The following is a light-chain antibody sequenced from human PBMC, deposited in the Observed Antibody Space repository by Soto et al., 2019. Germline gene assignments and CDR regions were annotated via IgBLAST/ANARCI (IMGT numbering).Light chain of an antibody. CDR1: SSDVGDFNY. CDR3: SSYSSSPTHVV. V-gene: IGLV2-14*03. Sequence: QSALTQPASVSGSPGRSVTISCTGSSSDVGDFNYVSWYQHLPGRAPKLIIYGVTNRPSGISYRFSASKSGRTASLTISGLQAEDEADYYCSSYSSSPTHVVFGGGTKVTVL. CDR2: GVT. J-gene: IGLJ2*01.